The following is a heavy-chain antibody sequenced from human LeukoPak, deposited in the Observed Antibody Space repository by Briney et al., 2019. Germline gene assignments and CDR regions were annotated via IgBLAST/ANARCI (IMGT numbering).Heavy chain of an antibody. CDR3: AVLTSRIGGYGDEYYYFDY. J-gene: IGHJ4*02. V-gene: IGHV4-59*08. CDR1: GGSISSYY. Sequence: SETLSLTCTVSGGSISSYYWSWIRQPPGKGLEWIGYIYYSGSTNYNPSLKSRVTISVDTSKNQFSLKLSSVTAADTAVYYCAVLTSRIGGYGDEYYYFDYWGQGTLVTVSS. CDR2: IYYSGST. D-gene: IGHD4-17*01.